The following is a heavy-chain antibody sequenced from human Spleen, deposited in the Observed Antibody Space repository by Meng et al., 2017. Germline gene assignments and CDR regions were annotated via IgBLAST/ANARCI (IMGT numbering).Heavy chain of an antibody. CDR2: FDPEDGET. D-gene: IGHD3-10*01. V-gene: IGHV1-24*01. CDR1: GYTLTELS. J-gene: IGHJ6*02. CDR3: ARGMLRGAHYYYYGMDV. Sequence: ASVKVSCKVSGYTLTELSMHWVRQAPGKGLEWMGGFDPEDGETSYAQKFQGRVTMTTDTSTSTGYMELRSLRSEDTAVYFCARGMLRGAHYYYYGMDVWGQGTTVTVSS.